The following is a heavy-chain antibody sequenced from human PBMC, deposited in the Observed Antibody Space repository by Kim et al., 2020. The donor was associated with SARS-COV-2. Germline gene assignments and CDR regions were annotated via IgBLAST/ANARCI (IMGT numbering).Heavy chain of an antibody. D-gene: IGHD6-6*01. V-gene: IGHV3-11*01. CDR1: GFTFSDYY. Sequence: GGSLRPSCAASGFTFSDYYMSWIRQAPGKGLEWISYISGGADHIYYGDSVKGRFTISRDNAKKSLYLQMNSLRAEDTAVYHCARGWQSAARGNWFDPWG. J-gene: IGHJ5*02. CDR2: ISGGADHI. CDR3: ARGWQSAARGNWFDP.